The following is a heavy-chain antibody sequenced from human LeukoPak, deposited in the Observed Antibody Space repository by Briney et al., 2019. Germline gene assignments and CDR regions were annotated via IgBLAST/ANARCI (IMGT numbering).Heavy chain of an antibody. Sequence: PSETLSLTCTVSAGSISSSSYDWGWIRQPPGKRLEWIGTIYNSGNTYYNPSLKSRVTISVDTSKNQFSLKLRSVTAADTAVYYCATTLISSSQTSKDDGFDIWGQGTMVTVSS. CDR3: ATTLISSSQTSKDDGFDI. CDR1: AGSISSSSYD. D-gene: IGHD6-13*01. CDR2: IYNSGNT. J-gene: IGHJ3*02. V-gene: IGHV4-39*01.